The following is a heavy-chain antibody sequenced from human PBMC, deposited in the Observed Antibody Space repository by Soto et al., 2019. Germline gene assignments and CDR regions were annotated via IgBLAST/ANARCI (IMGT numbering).Heavy chain of an antibody. CDR1: GGTFSSRA. CDR3: ANSRGGTFLGYHGMDI. Sequence: QVQLVQSGPEAKKTGTSVKVSCKASGGTFSSRAISWVRQAPGQGLEWMGGIIPVFGRVNYAEKFQDRVTITADESTGTVYMELSSLRAEDTALYYCANSRGGTFLGYHGMDIWGQGTTVSVAS. V-gene: IGHV1-69*01. J-gene: IGHJ6*02. CDR2: IIPVFGRV. D-gene: IGHD3-16*01.